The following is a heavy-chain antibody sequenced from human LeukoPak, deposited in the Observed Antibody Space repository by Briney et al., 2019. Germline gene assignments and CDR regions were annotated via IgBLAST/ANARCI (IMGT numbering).Heavy chain of an antibody. J-gene: IGHJ5*02. V-gene: IGHV1-2*02. Sequence: ASMKVSCKASGYTFTGYYMHWVRQAPGQGLEWMGWINPNSGGTNYAQKFQGRVTMTRDTSISTAYMELSRLRSDDTAVYYCARDIVMVTYWFDPWGQGTLVTVSS. CDR2: INPNSGGT. D-gene: IGHD5-18*01. CDR1: GYTFTGYY. CDR3: ARDIVMVTYWFDP.